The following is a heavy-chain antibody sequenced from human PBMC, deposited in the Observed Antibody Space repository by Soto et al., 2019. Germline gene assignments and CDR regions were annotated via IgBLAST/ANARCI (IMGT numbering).Heavy chain of an antibody. CDR1: GFTFSSYG. CDR2: ISYDGSNK. V-gene: IGHV3-30*18. J-gene: IGHJ6*02. CDR3: AKARHGGGMDV. Sequence: QVQLVESGGGVVQPGRSLRLSCAASGFTFSSYGMHWVRQAPGKGLEWVAVISYDGSNKYYADSVKGRFTISRDNSKHTLYLQMNSLRAEDKAVYYCAKARHGGGMDVWGQGTTVTVSS. D-gene: IGHD3-10*01.